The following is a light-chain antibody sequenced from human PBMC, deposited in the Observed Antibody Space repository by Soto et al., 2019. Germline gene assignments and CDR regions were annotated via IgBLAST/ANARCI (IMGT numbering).Light chain of an antibody. Sequence: DITLTQSPSSLSGSVGARVTFTCRASQTISSWLAWYQQKPGKAPKLLIYKASTLKSGVPSRFSGSGSGTKFTLTIASLQPDDFATYYCQQYETFSGTFGPGAKV. CDR2: KAS. J-gene: IGKJ1*01. V-gene: IGKV1-5*03. CDR3: QQYETFSGT. CDR1: QTISSW.